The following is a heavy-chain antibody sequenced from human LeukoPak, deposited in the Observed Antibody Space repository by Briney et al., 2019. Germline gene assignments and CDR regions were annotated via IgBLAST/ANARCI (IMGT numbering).Heavy chain of an antibody. D-gene: IGHD6-13*01. CDR1: RFTFSSYA. V-gene: IGHV3-23*01. J-gene: IGHJ4*02. CDR2: ISGNGDHT. Sequence: GGSLRLSCSASRFTFSSYAMTLVRPAAGKGLEWLSGISGNGDHTFYADSVKGRFTISRDNPKNTLYLQMNSLRVEDTAVYFCATGSDPPWQQPTTWGQGTLVTVSS. CDR3: ATGSDPPWQQPTT.